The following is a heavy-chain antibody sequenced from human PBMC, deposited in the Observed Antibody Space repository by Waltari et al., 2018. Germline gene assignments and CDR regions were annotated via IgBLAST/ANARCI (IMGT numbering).Heavy chain of an antibody. CDR2: IIPIFGTA. V-gene: IGHV1-69*01. D-gene: IGHD2-15*01. CDR3: ARDAPRYCSGGSCQRGWFDP. J-gene: IGHJ5*02. Sequence: QVQLVQSGAEVQKPGSSVKVSCKASGGTFSSYAISWVRQAPGHGLEWMGGIIPIFGTANYAQKVQGRVTITADESTSTAYMELSSLRSEDTAVYYCARDAPRYCSGGSCQRGWFDPWGQGTLVTVSS. CDR1: GGTFSSYA.